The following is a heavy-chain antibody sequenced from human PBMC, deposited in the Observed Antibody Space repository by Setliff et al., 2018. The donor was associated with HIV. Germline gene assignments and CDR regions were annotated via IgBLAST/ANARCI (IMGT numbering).Heavy chain of an antibody. CDR2: IIPIFGTE. V-gene: IGHV1-69*13. CDR3: ARDQGVVARACWH. Sequence: GASVKVSCKASGGTFSSYAISWVRQAPGQGLEWMGGIIPIFGTEDYAQKFQGRVTITADESTNTAYMELRSLTSDDTAVYYCARDQGVVARACWHWGQGTLVTVSS. J-gene: IGHJ1*01. D-gene: IGHD2-15*01. CDR1: GGTFSSYA.